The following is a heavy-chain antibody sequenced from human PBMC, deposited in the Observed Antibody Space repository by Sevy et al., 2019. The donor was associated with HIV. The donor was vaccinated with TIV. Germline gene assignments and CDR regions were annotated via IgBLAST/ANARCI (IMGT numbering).Heavy chain of an antibody. J-gene: IGHJ4*02. Sequence: GGSLRLSCAASGFTFSSYSMNWVRQAPGKGLEWVSSISSSSYIYYADSVKGRFTISRDNAKNSLYLQMNSLRAEDTAVYYCARLSAAAEKTDYWGQGTLVTVSS. CDR2: ISSSSYI. CDR3: ARLSAAAEKTDY. D-gene: IGHD6-13*01. CDR1: GFTFSSYS. V-gene: IGHV3-21*01.